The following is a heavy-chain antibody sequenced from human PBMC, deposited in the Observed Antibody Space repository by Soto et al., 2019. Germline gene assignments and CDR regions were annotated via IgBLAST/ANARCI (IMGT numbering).Heavy chain of an antibody. Sequence: EVQLMESGGGLVQPGGSLRLSCAASGFTFSSYSVNWVRQAPGKGLEWVSYISSSTIYYADSVKGRFTISRDNAKNSLYLQMNSLRDEHTAVYYCARDGSTHYYSYGMDVWGQGTTVTVSS. CDR2: ISSSTI. J-gene: IGHJ6*02. CDR1: GFTFSSYS. CDR3: ARDGSTHYYSYGMDV. V-gene: IGHV3-48*02. D-gene: IGHD2-2*01.